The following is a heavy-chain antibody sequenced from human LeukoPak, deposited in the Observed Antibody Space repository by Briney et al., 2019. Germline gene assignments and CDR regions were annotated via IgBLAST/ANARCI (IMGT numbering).Heavy chain of an antibody. CDR1: GLTFSNYG. Sequence: PGGSLRPSCAASGLTFSNYGMHWVRQAPGKGLEWVAFIHYDGSNKYYADSVKGRFTISRDNSKNTLYQQMNSLSGEDTAVYYCAKDKSLRDDFFDYWGQGTLVTVSS. V-gene: IGHV3-30*02. J-gene: IGHJ4*02. CDR3: AKDKSLRDDFFDY. CDR2: IHYDGSNK.